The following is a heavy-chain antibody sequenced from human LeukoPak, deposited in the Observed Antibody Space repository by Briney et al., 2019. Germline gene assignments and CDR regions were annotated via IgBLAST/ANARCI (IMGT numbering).Heavy chain of an antibody. CDR2: IRYDGTDK. Sequence: GGSLRLSCAASGFTFSTYGMHWVRQAPGKGLEWVAFIRYDGTDKYYADSVKGRFTISRDDSKNTLYLQMNSVGAEDTAVYYCAKVRGGIIGTQDAFDIWGQGTLVTVSS. CDR1: GFTFSTYG. J-gene: IGHJ3*02. V-gene: IGHV3-30*02. CDR3: AKVRGGIIGTQDAFDI. D-gene: IGHD1-20*01.